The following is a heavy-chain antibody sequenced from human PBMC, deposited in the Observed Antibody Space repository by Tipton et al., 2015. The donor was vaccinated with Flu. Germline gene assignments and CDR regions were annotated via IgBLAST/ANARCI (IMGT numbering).Heavy chain of an antibody. CDR1: GDSIRSDTYF. J-gene: IGHJ5*01. D-gene: IGHD4-11*01. V-gene: IGHV4-38-2*02. Sequence: LSCTVSGDSIRSDTYFWGWIRQPPGKGLEWIGNIGHTGNTYHNPSLKSRVRLSVDTSKNQFSLKLSSVTAADTAVYYCARRDYSNYVSEPHNWFDPWGQGIRVIVSS. CDR2: IGHTGNT. CDR3: ARRDYSNYVSEPHNWFDP.